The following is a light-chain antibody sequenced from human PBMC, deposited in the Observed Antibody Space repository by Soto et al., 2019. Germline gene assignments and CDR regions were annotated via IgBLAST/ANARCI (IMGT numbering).Light chain of an antibody. CDR2: AAS. V-gene: IGKV1-39*01. J-gene: IGKJ2*01. CDR1: QSISSY. CDR3: QQSYSPLYT. Sequence: DIQMTQSPSSLSASVGDRVTITCRASQSISSYLNWYQQKPGKAPQLLIYAASSLQSGVPSRFSGSGSGTDFTLTISSLQPEDVATYYCQQSYSPLYTVGQGPKLEIK.